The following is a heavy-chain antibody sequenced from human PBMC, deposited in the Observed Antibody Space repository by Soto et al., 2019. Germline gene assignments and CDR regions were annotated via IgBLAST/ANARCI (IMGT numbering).Heavy chain of an antibody. CDR2: IYYSGST. V-gene: IGHV4-30-4*01. CDR3: ALEKGVLDDYGDDDLFDP. CDR1: GDSITSGDYY. J-gene: IGHJ5*02. D-gene: IGHD4-17*01. Sequence: QVQLQESGPGLVKPSQTLSLTCTVSGDSITSGDYYWSWIRQPPGKGLEWIGYIYYSGSTYYNPSLEGRVXTXTXXSKIQSSLKPSSVTPADTAVDYCALEKGVLDDYGDDDLFDPWGQGTLVTVSS.